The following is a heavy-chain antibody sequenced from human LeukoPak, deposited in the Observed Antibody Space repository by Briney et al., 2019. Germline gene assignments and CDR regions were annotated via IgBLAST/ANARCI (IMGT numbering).Heavy chain of an antibody. V-gene: IGHV4-31*03. CDR1: GGSITTGGYY. J-gene: IGHJ4*02. D-gene: IGHD5-18*01. Sequence: SETLSLTCTVSGGSITTGGYYWSWVRQHPVKGLEWIGYISYSGSTYYNPSLKSRLTISQDTSANQFSLKLSSVTAADTAVYYCARNGYTYGLDYRGQGTLATVSS. CDR3: ARNGYTYGLDY. CDR2: ISYSGST.